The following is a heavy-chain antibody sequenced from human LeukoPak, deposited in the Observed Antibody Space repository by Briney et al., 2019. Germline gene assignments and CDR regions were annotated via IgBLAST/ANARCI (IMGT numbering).Heavy chain of an antibody. V-gene: IGHV3-48*01. CDR1: GFTFSSYA. Sequence: RAGGSLRLSCAASGFTFSSYAMHWVRQAPGKGLEWVSYISSSSSTIYYADSVKGRFTISRDNAKNSLYLQMNSLRAEDTAVYYCAREKIITMVRGAIDYWGQGTLVTVSS. CDR2: ISSSSSTI. D-gene: IGHD3-10*01. J-gene: IGHJ4*02. CDR3: AREKIITMVRGAIDY.